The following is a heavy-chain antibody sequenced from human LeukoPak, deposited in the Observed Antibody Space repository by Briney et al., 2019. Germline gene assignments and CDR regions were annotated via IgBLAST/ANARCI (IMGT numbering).Heavy chain of an antibody. CDR3: ARIPTRLRYFDRDWFDP. CDR2: INHSGST. J-gene: IGHJ5*02. CDR1: DGSFSGYY. Sequence: SETLSLTCAVYDGSFSGYYWSWIRQPPGRGLEWIGEINHSGSTNYNPSLKSRVTISVGTSKNQFSLKLSSVTAADTAVYYCARIPTRLRYFDRDWFDPWGQGTLVTVSS. V-gene: IGHV4-34*01. D-gene: IGHD3-9*01.